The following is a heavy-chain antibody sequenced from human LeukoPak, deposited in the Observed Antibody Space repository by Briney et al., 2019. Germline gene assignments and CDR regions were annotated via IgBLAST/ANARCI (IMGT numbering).Heavy chain of an antibody. CDR3: ARGTSRYCSSTSCSYFDY. Sequence: SETLSLTCAVYGGSFSGYYWSWIRLPPGKGLEWIGKINHSGSTNYSPSLKSRVTISVDTSKNQFSLKLSSVTAADTAVYYCARGTSRYCSSTSCSYFDYWGQGTLVTVSS. D-gene: IGHD2-2*01. V-gene: IGHV4-34*01. CDR2: INHSGST. CDR1: GGSFSGYY. J-gene: IGHJ4*02.